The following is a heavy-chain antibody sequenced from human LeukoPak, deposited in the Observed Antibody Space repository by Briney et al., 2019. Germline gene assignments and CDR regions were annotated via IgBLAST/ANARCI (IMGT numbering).Heavy chain of an antibody. CDR3: ARVYVPSGAGNYFDY. CDR2: VHLDGRT. D-gene: IGHD2/OR15-2a*01. J-gene: IGHJ4*02. CDR1: GGSVTSTNW. Sequence: SETLSLTCDVSGGSVTSTNWWTWFRQPPGKGLEWIGEVHLDGRTNYNPSLKSRLVMSADLPENHISLKLTSVTAADTAVYYCARVYVPSGAGNYFDYWGQGTLVTVSP. V-gene: IGHV4-4*02.